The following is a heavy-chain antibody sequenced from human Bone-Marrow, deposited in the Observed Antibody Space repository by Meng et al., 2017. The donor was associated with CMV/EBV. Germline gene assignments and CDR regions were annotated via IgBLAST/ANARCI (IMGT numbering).Heavy chain of an antibody. D-gene: IGHD1-20*01. J-gene: IGHJ4*02. V-gene: IGHV4-59*01. CDR3: AGVVFSITGTIFDY. CDR2: IYYSGST. Sequence: SETLSLTCTVSGVSISSYYWSWIRQPPGKGLECIGYIYYSGSTNYNPSLKSRVTISVDTSKNQFSLKLSSVTAADTAVYYSAGVVFSITGTIFDYWGQGTLVTVSS. CDR1: GVSISSYY.